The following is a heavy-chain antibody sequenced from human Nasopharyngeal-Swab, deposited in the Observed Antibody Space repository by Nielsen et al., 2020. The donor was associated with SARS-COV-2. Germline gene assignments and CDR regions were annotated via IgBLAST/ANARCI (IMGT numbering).Heavy chain of an antibody. Sequence: RQAPGKGLEWIGSIYYNGSTYYNPSLKSRVTISVDTSKNQFSLKLSSVTAADTAVYYCARARSYGSGRNPKGGGNFDYWGQGTLVTVSS. V-gene: IGHV4-39*01. D-gene: IGHD3-10*01. J-gene: IGHJ4*02. CDR2: IYYNGST. CDR3: ARARSYGSGRNPKGGGNFDY.